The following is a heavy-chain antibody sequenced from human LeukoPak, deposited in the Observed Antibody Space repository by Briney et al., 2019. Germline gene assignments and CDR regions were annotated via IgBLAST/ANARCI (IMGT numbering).Heavy chain of an antibody. V-gene: IGHV3-21*01. J-gene: IGHJ4*02. D-gene: IGHD2-2*01. CDR2: ISSSSSYI. CDR3: ARAEGSIVVVPAASDY. Sequence: GGSLRLSCAASGFTFSSYSMNWVRQAPGKGLEWVSSISSSSSYIYYADSVKGRFTISRDNAKNSLYLQMNSLRAEDTAVYYCARAEGSIVVVPAASDYWGQGTLVTVSS. CDR1: GFTFSSYS.